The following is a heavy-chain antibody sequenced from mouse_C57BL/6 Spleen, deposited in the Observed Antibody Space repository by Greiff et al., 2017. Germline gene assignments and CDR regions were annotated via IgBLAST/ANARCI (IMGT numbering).Heavy chain of an antibody. CDR2: IYPNSGST. D-gene: IGHD2-5*01. CDR1: GYTFTSYW. CDR3: ARSYYSNYAGAMDY. V-gene: IGHV1-64*01. Sequence: VQLQQPGAELVKPGASVKLSCKASGYTFTSYWMHWVKQRPGQGLEWIGMIYPNSGSTNYNEKFKSKATLTVDKSSSTAYMQLSSLTSEDSAVYYCARSYYSNYAGAMDYWGQGASVTVSS. J-gene: IGHJ4*01.